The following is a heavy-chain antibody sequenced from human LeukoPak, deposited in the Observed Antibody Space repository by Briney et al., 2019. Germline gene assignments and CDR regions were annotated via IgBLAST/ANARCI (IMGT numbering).Heavy chain of an antibody. V-gene: IGHV4-30-4*07. Sequence: SETLSLTCAVAGGSISSVGYAWSWIRQPRGNGLEWIWYIYYSVSTYYNPPRKSRVTISVDTSKNQFSMKLSSVTAADTAVYYCARVTAAKEYYYYYMDVWGKGTTVTVSS. J-gene: IGHJ6*03. D-gene: IGHD5-18*01. CDR2: IYYSVST. CDR1: GGSISSVGYA. CDR3: ARVTAAKEYYYYYMDV.